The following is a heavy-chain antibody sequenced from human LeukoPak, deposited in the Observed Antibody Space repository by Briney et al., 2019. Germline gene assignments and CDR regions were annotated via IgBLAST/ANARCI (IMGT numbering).Heavy chain of an antibody. V-gene: IGHV1-2*02. Sequence: GASVKVSCKASGYTFRGNYIHWLRQAPGQGVDWMGWIDANNGDTKSAQKFQGRVTMSRDTSISTAYMDLSSLSPDDAAVYYCARDPSSVTLYFFDYWGQGTLVTVSS. CDR1: GYTFRGNY. CDR3: ARDPSSVTLYFFDY. J-gene: IGHJ4*02. CDR2: IDANNGDT. D-gene: IGHD4-11*01.